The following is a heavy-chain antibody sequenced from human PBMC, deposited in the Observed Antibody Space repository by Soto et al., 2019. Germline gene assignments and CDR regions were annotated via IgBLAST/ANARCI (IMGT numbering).Heavy chain of an antibody. D-gene: IGHD3-3*01. Sequence: QVQLQESGQGLVKPSQTLSLTCTVSGGSIRNDNFYWSFLRQRPGKGLEWIGYISYSGYTAYHPSLESRVFISVDPSNSPFSLTLNSVTAADTAVYYCARDLEGIVTCRGAFGIWGRGTLVTVSS. CDR1: GGSIRNDNFY. CDR3: ARDLEGIVTCRGAFGI. CDR2: ISYSGYT. J-gene: IGHJ3*02. V-gene: IGHV4-31*03.